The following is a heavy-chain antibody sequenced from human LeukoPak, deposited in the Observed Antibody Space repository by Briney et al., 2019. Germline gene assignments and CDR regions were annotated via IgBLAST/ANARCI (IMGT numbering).Heavy chain of an antibody. CDR1: GGSISSSSYY. J-gene: IGHJ4*02. CDR2: IYYSGST. Sequence: SETLSPTCTVSGGSISSSSYYWGWIRQPPGKGLEWIGSIYYSGSTYYNPSLKSRVTISVDTSKNQFSLKLSSVTAADTAVYYCARDRDYGDYGFDYWGQGTLVTVSS. D-gene: IGHD4-17*01. V-gene: IGHV4-39*07. CDR3: ARDRDYGDYGFDY.